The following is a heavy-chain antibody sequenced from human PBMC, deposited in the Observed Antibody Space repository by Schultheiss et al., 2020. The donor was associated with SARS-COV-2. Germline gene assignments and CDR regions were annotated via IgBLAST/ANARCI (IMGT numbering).Heavy chain of an antibody. Sequence: ASVKVSCKASGYTFTSYGISWVRQAPGQGLEWMGWINPNSGGTNYAQKFQGRVTMTRDTSISTAYMELSRLRSDDTAVYYCARDSGDRYYYYMDVWGKGTTVTVSS. J-gene: IGHJ6*03. V-gene: IGHV1-2*02. D-gene: IGHD3-10*01. CDR2: INPNSGGT. CDR3: ARDSGDRYYYYMDV. CDR1: GYTFTSYG.